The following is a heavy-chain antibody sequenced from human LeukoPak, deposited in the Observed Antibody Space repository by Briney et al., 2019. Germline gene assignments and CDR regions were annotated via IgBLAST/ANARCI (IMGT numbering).Heavy chain of an antibody. CDR3: ARGRPTPGTDY. CDR1: GFTFNSYA. D-gene: IGHD6-13*01. J-gene: IGHJ4*02. Sequence: GGSLRLSCAASGFTFNSYAMNWVRQAPGKGLEWVATIKQDGDEEYYGASVKGRFTISRDNANKSLYLQMSSLRVEDTAVYYCARGRPTPGTDYWGQGTQVTVSS. V-gene: IGHV3-7*04. CDR2: IKQDGDEE.